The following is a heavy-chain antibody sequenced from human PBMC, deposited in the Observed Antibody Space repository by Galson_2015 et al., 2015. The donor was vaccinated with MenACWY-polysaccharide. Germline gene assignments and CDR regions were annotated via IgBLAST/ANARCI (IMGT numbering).Heavy chain of an antibody. J-gene: IGHJ4*02. CDR3: ARERWVRGVFFDQ. CDR1: GFIFSSHS. CDR2: ISSSSTSI. D-gene: IGHD3-10*01. Sequence: SLRLSCAASGFIFSSHSMNWVRRAPGRGLEWISYISSSSTSINYADSVKGRFTISRDNAENSLFLQMNSLRAEDTAVYYCARERWVRGVFFDQWGQGTLVTVSS. V-gene: IGHV3-48*04.